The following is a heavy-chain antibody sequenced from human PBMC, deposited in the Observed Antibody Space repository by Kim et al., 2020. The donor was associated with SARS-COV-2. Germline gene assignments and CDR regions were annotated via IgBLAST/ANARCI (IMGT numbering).Heavy chain of an antibody. V-gene: IGHV4-31*03. J-gene: IGHJ3*01. CDR1: GGSISSRAYY. D-gene: IGHD3-10*01. CDR2: IYNSSST. CDR3: AEDPYYSPSGNYSHAF. Sequence: SETLSLTCTVSGGSISSRAYYWSWNRPHPGKGLEGIGYIYNSSSTYSNPYIKSRISISVDTSKNQLSLSLFSVTAADTAVYYCAEDPYYSPSGNYSHAF.